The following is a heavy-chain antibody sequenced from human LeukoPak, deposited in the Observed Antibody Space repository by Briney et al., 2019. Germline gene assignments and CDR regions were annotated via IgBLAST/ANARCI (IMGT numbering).Heavy chain of an antibody. D-gene: IGHD6-19*01. J-gene: IGHJ5*02. Sequence: SVKGSCKASGGTFSSYTISWVRQAPGQGLEWMGRIIPILGIANYAQKFQGRVTITADKSTSTAYMELSSLRSEDTAVYYCARDLGSGFIFARPNWFDPWGQGTLVTVSS. CDR2: IIPILGIA. CDR3: ARDLGSGFIFARPNWFDP. CDR1: GGTFSSYT. V-gene: IGHV1-69*04.